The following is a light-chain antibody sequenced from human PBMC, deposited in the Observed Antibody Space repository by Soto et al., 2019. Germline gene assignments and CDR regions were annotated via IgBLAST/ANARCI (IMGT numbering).Light chain of an antibody. CDR1: ISDIGSHNY. V-gene: IGLV2-14*01. CDR3: ASFLTTPPLKV. CDR2: EVR. J-gene: IGLJ1*01. Sequence: QSALTQPASVSGSPGESITVSCSGSISDIGSHNYVSWYRQYPGEAPRLLIYEVRYRPSGVSSRFSGSLSGTTPSLTISGLQPADEAHYSPASFLTTPPLKVFVTGTKLTV.